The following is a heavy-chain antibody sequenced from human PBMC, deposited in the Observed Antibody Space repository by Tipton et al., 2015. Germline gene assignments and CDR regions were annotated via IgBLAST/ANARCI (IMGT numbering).Heavy chain of an antibody. Sequence: GLVKPSENLSLTCTVSGDSIHKYYLTWIRQPPGRGLEWIGYIYHSASSNYNPSLKSRVTISLDTSKNQVSLKLSSVTAADTAVYYCAGPRGMPAIFGLPWDYYFDYWGQGALVTVSS. CDR3: AGPRGMPAIFGLPWDYYFDY. CDR1: GDSIHKYY. D-gene: IGHD3-3*01. J-gene: IGHJ4*02. V-gene: IGHV4-59*01. CDR2: IYHSASS.